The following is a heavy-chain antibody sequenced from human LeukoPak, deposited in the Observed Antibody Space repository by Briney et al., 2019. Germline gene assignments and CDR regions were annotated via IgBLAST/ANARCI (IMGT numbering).Heavy chain of an antibody. CDR2: VYYTGST. J-gene: IGHJ4*02. D-gene: IGHD6-6*01. V-gene: IGHV4-59*08. CDR3: ARHFAYSSSSYFDY. CDR1: GGSVSNYY. Sequence: PSETLSVTCSGSGGSVSNYYWSWIRQPPGKGLEWIGYVYYTGSTNYNPSLKSRVTMFEDKSKNQFSLRLYSVTVADTAVYYCARHFAYSSSSYFDYWGQGSMVTVSS.